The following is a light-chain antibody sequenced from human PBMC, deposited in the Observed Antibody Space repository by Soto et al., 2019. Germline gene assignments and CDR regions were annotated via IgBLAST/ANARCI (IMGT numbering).Light chain of an antibody. CDR3: GSWDSSVSAYV. V-gene: IGLV1-51*01. CDR1: SSNIGNHF. CDR2: GNY. Sequence: QSVLTQPPSVSAAPGQKVTISCSGSSSNIGNHFVSWYQHLPGTAPKPLIYGNYKRPSGIPDRFSASKSDTSATLGITGLQTGDEADYYCGSWDSSVSAYVFGTGTKVTVL. J-gene: IGLJ1*01.